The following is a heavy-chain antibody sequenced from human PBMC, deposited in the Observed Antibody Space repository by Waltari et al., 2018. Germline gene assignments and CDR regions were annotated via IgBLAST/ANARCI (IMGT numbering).Heavy chain of an antibody. J-gene: IGHJ3*01. V-gene: IGHV4-39*01. D-gene: IGHD5-12*01. CDR1: GVSITSNRHY. Sequence: QRQLQESGPRLVRPSETLSLICCVSGVSITSNRHYWAWIRQSPGQGLEWIGTVSYSGTTYISPSLKSRVSVSRDTSKNQVSLILGSVTAADMAVYYCATYIGASVGTAAFDVWGQGTMVTVSS. CDR3: ATYIGASVGTAAFDV. CDR2: VSYSGTT.